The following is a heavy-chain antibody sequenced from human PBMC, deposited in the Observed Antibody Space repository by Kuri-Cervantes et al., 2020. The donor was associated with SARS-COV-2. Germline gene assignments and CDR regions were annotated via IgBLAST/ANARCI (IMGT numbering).Heavy chain of an antibody. J-gene: IGHJ4*02. CDR1: GFTFSSYA. CDR2: ISGSGGST. D-gene: IGHD2-15*01. V-gene: IGHV3-23*01. CDR3: EKVGAGYCSGGSCDSVVVD. Sequence: GGSLRLSCAASGFTFSSYAMSWVRQAPGKGLEWVSAISGSGGSTYYADSVKGRFTISRDNSKNTLYLQMNSLRAEDTAVYYCEKVGAGYCSGGSCDSVVVDWGQGTLVTVSS.